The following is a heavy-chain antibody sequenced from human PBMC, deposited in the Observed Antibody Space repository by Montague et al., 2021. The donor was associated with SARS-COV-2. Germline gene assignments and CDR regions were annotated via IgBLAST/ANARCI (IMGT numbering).Heavy chain of an antibody. Sequence: PALVKPTQTLTLTCTFSGFSLNTPEVAVGWIRQPPGKALEWLALXXGVDEKRYGPSLQSRLTITRDISKSQVVLTMTNMDPVDTATYFCAHRFAGFFDYWGQGILVTVSS. J-gene: IGHJ4*02. CDR2: XXGVDEK. CDR1: GFSLNTPEVA. CDR3: AHRFAGFFDY. V-gene: IGHV2-5*05.